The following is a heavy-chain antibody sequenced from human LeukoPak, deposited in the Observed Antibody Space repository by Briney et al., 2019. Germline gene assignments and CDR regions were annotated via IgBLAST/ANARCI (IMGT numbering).Heavy chain of an antibody. V-gene: IGHV1-18*01. CDR3: ARRYYDSSGYGFDY. CDR2: ISAYNGNT. D-gene: IGHD3-22*01. J-gene: IGHJ4*02. Sequence: ALVKVSCKASGYTFTSYGISWVRQAPGQGLEWMGWISAYNGNTNYAQKLQGRVTMTTDTSTSTAYMELRSLRSDDTAVYYCARRYYDSSGYGFDYWGQGTLVTVSS. CDR1: GYTFTSYG.